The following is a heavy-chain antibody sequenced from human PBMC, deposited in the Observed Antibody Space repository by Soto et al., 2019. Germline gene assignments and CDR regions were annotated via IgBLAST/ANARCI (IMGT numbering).Heavy chain of an antibody. Sequence: SETLSLPCPVSGCSFNSGSYYWSWVRQPPGKGLEWIGYVYYTGRTSYSPSLKSRVTISADTSKNQFSLILTSVTAADTAVYYCARDYDYFDHWGQGSLVTVSS. CDR2: VYYTGRT. V-gene: IGHV4-61*01. J-gene: IGHJ4*02. CDR1: GCSFNSGSYY. CDR3: ARDYDYFDH. D-gene: IGHD3-16*01.